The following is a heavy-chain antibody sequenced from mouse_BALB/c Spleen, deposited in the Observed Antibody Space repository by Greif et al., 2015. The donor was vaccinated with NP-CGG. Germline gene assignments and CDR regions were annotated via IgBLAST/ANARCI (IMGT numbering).Heavy chain of an antibody. V-gene: IGHV5-6*01. J-gene: IGHJ3*01. CDR2: ISSGGSYT. CDR1: GFTFSSYG. D-gene: IGHD1-1*01. CDR3: ARHYYGSLAY. Sequence: EVQLQESGGDLVKPGGSLKLSCAASGFTFSSYGMSWVRQTPDKRLEWVATISSGGSYTYYPDSVKGRFTISRDNAKNTLFLQMSSLKSEDTAMYYCARHYYGSLAYWGQGTLVTVSA.